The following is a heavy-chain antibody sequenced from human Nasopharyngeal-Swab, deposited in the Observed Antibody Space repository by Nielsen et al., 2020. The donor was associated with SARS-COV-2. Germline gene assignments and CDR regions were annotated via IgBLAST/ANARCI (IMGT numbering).Heavy chain of an antibody. Sequence: WIRQPPGKGLEWVGRTRNKANSYTTEYAASVKSRFTISRDDSKNSLYLQMNSLKTEDTAVYYCARDGVAGTDYYYMDVWGKGTTVTVSS. J-gene: IGHJ6*03. CDR2: TRNKANSYTT. CDR3: ARDGVAGTDYYYMDV. V-gene: IGHV3-72*01. D-gene: IGHD6-19*01.